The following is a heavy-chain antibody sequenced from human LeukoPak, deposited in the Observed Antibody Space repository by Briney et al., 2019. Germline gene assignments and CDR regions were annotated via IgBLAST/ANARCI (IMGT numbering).Heavy chain of an antibody. CDR2: ISSSSSYI. CDR1: GFTFSSYS. D-gene: IGHD3-22*01. J-gene: IGHJ4*02. Sequence: PGGSLRLSCAASGFTFSSYSMNWVRQAPGKGLEWVSSISSSSSYIYYADSVKGRSTISRDNAKNSLYLQMNSLRAEDTAVYYCARHEAYYYDSSGYYYPFDYWGQGTLVTVSS. V-gene: IGHV3-21*01. CDR3: ARHEAYYYDSSGYYYPFDY.